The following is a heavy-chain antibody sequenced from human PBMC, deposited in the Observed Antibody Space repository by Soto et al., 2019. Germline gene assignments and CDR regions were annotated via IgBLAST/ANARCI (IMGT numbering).Heavy chain of an antibody. CDR1: GDTFNFYS. CDR2: INPILSMS. V-gene: IGHV1-69*02. D-gene: IGHD3-10*01. Sequence: QVQLVQSGAEVKKPGSSVRVSCKASGDTFNFYSINWVRQAPGLGLEWMGRINPILSMSNYAQRFQGRVTMTADKSTSTAYMEPSSLRSEDTARYYCASSYGSGYRAFDSWGQGALVTVSS. J-gene: IGHJ4*02. CDR3: ASSYGSGYRAFDS.